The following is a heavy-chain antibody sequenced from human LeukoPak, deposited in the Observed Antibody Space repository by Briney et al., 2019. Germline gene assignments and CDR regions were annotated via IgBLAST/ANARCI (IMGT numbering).Heavy chain of an antibody. Sequence: PSETLSLTCTVSGGSISSHYWSWIRQPPGKGLEWIGYIYYSGSTNYNPSLKSRVTISVDTSKNQFSLKLSSVTAADTAVYYCARDGVASPYYFDYWGRGTLVTVSS. CDR3: ARDGVASPYYFDY. V-gene: IGHV4-59*11. D-gene: IGHD3-3*01. CDR2: IYYSGST. CDR1: GGSISSHY. J-gene: IGHJ4*02.